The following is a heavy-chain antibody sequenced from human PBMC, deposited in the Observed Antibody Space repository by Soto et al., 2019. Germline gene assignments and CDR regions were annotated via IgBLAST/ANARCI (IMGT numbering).Heavy chain of an antibody. J-gene: IGHJ6*02. CDR2: IRSNSGNK. Sequence: EVQLVESGGDLVQPGRSLRLSCAASGFTFDDYAMHWVRQAPGKGLERVSGIRSNSGNKGYADSVKGRFTISRDNAKNFLYVEMTSLRAEDTALYYCAKEAGLVRFFDWLSNGLDVWGPGTAVTVS. D-gene: IGHD3-9*01. CDR1: GFTFDDYA. CDR3: AKEAGLVRFFDWLSNGLDV. V-gene: IGHV3-9*01.